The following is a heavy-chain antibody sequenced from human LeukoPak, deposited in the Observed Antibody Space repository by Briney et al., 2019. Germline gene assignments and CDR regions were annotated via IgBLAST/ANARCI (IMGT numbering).Heavy chain of an antibody. CDR2: ISYDGSNK. CDR1: GFTFSSYG. CDR3: AKDLLPSIVVVPRYFDY. D-gene: IGHD2-2*01. Sequence: GGSLRLSCAASGFTFSSYGMHWVRQAPGKGLEWVAVISYDGSNKYYADSVKGRFTISRDNSKNSLYLQMNSLRAEDTALYYCAKDLLPSIVVVPRYFDYWGQGTLVTVSS. V-gene: IGHV3-30*18. J-gene: IGHJ4*02.